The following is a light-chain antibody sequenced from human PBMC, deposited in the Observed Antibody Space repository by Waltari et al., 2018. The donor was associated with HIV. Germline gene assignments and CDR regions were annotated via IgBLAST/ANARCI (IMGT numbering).Light chain of an antibody. CDR3: QSYDTSLSAYV. CDR1: SSNIGAGYA. CDR2: GNT. Sequence: QSVLAQPPSVSGAPGQRVTIPCPGSSSNIGAGYAVHWYQQLPGTAPKFLIYGNTNRPSGVPDRFSGSKSGSSASLAITGLQAEDEADYYCQSYDTSLSAYVFGTGTKVTVL. J-gene: IGLJ1*01. V-gene: IGLV1-40*01.